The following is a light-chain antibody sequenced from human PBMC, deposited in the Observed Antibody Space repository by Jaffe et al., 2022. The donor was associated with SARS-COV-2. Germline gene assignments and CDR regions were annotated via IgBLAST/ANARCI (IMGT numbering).Light chain of an antibody. CDR1: QGVSSN. V-gene: IGKV3-15*01. Sequence: ERVVTQSPATLSVSPGERATLSCRASQGVSSNLAWYQQKPGQAPRPLIYGASTRATGIPARFSGSGSGTEFTLTISSLQSEDFAVYYCQQYDSWPWTFGQGTKVEIK. J-gene: IGKJ1*01. CDR2: GAS. CDR3: QQYDSWPWT.